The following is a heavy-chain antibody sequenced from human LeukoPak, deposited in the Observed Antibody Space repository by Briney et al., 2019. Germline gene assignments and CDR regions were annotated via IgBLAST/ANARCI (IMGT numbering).Heavy chain of an antibody. J-gene: IGHJ5*02. V-gene: IGHV1-2*02. Sequence: GASVKVSCKASGYTFTGYYMHWVRQAPGQGLEWMGWINPNSGGTNYAQKFQGRVTMTRDTSISTAYMELSRLRSDDTAVYYCARAEYHYDSSGLFFSYWFDPWGQGTLVTVSS. D-gene: IGHD3-22*01. CDR3: ARAEYHYDSSGLFFSYWFDP. CDR2: INPNSGGT. CDR1: GYTFTGYY.